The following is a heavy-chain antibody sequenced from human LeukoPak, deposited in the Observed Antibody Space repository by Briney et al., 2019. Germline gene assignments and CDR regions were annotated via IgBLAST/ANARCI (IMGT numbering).Heavy chain of an antibody. Sequence: SETLSLTCTVSGGSISSSSYYWVWIRQPPGKGLEWIGCIYCSRCTYYNPSLKSRVTISVDTSKNQFSLKLSSVTAADTAVYYCARQGRISMIVVLIEDAFDIWGQGTMVTVSS. CDR3: ARQGRISMIVVLIEDAFDI. V-gene: IGHV4-39*01. CDR2: IYCSRCT. J-gene: IGHJ3*02. D-gene: IGHD3-22*01. CDR1: GGSISSSSYY.